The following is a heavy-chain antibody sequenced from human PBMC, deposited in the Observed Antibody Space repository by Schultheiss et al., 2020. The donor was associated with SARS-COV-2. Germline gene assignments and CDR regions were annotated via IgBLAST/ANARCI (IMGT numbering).Heavy chain of an antibody. CDR2: ISSSSSTI. D-gene: IGHD6-13*01. Sequence: GESLKISCAASGFTFSSYWMHWVRQAPGKGLEWVSYISSSSSTIYYADSVKGRFTISRDNAKNSLYLQMNSLRAEDTAVYYCARDRGSSQLSSSWYWYYYYGMDVWGQGTTVTVSS. V-gene: IGHV3-48*04. CDR1: GFTFSSYW. J-gene: IGHJ6*02. CDR3: ARDRGSSQLSSSWYWYYYYGMDV.